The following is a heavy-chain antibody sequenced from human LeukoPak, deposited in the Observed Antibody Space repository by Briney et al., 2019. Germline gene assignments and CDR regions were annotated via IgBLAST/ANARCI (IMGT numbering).Heavy chain of an antibody. D-gene: IGHD3-22*01. V-gene: IGHV3-15*01. CDR2: IKSKTDGGTT. J-gene: IGHJ3*02. CDR1: GFTFSNAW. Sequence: VGSLRLSCAASGFTFSNAWMSWVRQAPGQGLEWGGRIKSKTDGGTTDYAAPVKGRFTISRDDSKNTLYLQMNSLKTEDTAVYYCTRDPYYYDSSGYYLHDFDAFDIWGQGTMVTVSS. CDR3: TRDPYYYDSSGYYLHDFDAFDI.